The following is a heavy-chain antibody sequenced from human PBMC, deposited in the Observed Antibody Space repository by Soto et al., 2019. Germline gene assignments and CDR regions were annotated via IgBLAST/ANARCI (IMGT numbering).Heavy chain of an antibody. J-gene: IGHJ6*02. CDR2: IYHSGST. V-gene: IGHV4-61*01. CDR1: GGSISSGYYY. D-gene: IGHD2-21*01. Sequence: PWETLSLTCSVSGGSISSGYYYWSWIRQPPGKGLEWIGNIYHSGSTNYNPSLKSRVTISVDTSKNQFSLKLSSVTAADTAVYYCARVGEDDYYYYYGMDVWGQGTTVTVSS. CDR3: ARVGEDDYYYYYGMDV.